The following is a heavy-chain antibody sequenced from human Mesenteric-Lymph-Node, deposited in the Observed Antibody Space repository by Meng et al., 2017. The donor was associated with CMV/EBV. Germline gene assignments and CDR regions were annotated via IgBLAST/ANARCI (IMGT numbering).Heavy chain of an antibody. V-gene: IGHV4-59*12. CDR3: ARDLNDYWSGYHPFDY. D-gene: IGHD3-3*01. CDR2: IYYSGST. Sequence: SETLSLTCTVSGGSISTFYWNWIRQPPGKGLEWIGNIYYSGSTHYNPSLKSRVTISVDTSKNQFSLKLSSVTATDTAVYYCARDLNDYWSGYHPFDYWGQGTLVTVSS. CDR1: GGSISTFY. J-gene: IGHJ4*02.